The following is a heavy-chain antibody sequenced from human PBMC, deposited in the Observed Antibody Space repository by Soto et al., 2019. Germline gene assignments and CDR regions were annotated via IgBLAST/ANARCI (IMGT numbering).Heavy chain of an antibody. CDR1: GFTFSDYY. Sequence: QVQLVESGGGLVKPGGSLRLSCAASGFTFSDYYMSWIRQAPGRGLEWVSYISSSGSTIYYADSVKGRFTISRDNAKNSLYLQMNSLRAEDTAVYYCARDLSWSSGWYSPEGEFDYWGQGTLVTVSS. D-gene: IGHD6-19*01. V-gene: IGHV3-11*01. J-gene: IGHJ4*02. CDR2: ISSSGSTI. CDR3: ARDLSWSSGWYSPEGEFDY.